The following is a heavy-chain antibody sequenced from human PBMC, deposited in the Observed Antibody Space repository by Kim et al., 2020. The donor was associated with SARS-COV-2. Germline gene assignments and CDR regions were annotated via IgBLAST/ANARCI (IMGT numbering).Heavy chain of an antibody. CDR1: GFTFSDHN. Sequence: GGSLRLSCSAFGFTFSDHNMNWVRQAPGKGLEWVSYISGISNYINYADSVRGRFTISRDNARNSVYLQMNSLRDEDTAVYYCTRGQVTFDYWGQGTLVTVSS. CDR3: TRGQVTFDY. J-gene: IGHJ4*02. V-gene: IGHV3-48*02. CDR2: ISGISNYI.